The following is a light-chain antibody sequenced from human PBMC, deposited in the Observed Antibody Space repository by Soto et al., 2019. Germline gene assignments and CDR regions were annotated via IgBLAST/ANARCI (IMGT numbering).Light chain of an antibody. CDR1: RSDVGDYNL. J-gene: IGLJ3*02. Sequence: QSALTQPASVSGSPGQSITISCTGTRSDVGDYNLVSWYQQHPGKAPKLIIFDVSDRPSGVSDRFSGSKSGNTASLTISGLQAEDEADYYCTSYSITSALEVFGGGTTLTVL. V-gene: IGLV2-14*03. CDR3: TSYSITSALEV. CDR2: DVS.